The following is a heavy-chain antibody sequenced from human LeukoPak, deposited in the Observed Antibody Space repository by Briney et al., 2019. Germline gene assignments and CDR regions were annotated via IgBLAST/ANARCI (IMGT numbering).Heavy chain of an antibody. CDR2: ISYDGSDK. V-gene: IGHV3-30*18. D-gene: IGHD5-12*01. J-gene: IGHJ4*02. CDR1: GFTFSRHA. Sequence: GGSLRLSCAASGFTFSRHAMHWVRQGPGKGLEWVAFISYDGSDKYYADSVKGRFTISRDKSKDTLHLQMNTLRAEDTAVFYCAKGARGYSGYDFSFDHWGQGTPVTVSS. CDR3: AKGARGYSGYDFSFDH.